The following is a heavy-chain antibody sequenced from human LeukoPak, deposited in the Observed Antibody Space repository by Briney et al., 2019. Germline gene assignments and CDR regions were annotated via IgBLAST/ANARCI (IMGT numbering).Heavy chain of an antibody. CDR1: GGSISSGSYC. D-gene: IGHD1-7*01. CDR2: IYTSGST. Sequence: SETLSLTCTVSGGSISSGSYCWSWIRQPAGKGLEWIGRIYTSGSTNYNPSLKSRVTISVDTSKNQFSLKLSSVTAADTAVYYCARDRRTGTTFSFDYWGQGTLATVSS. J-gene: IGHJ4*02. V-gene: IGHV4-61*02. CDR3: ARDRRTGTTFSFDY.